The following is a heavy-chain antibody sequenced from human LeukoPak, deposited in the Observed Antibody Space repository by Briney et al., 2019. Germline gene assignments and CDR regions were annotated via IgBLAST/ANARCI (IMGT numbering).Heavy chain of an antibody. CDR1: GGSISSYY. Sequence: PTETLSFTCTVSGGSISSYYWSWIRQPPGKGLEWIGYIYYSGSTNYNPSLKSRVTISVDTSKNQFSLKLSSVTAADTAVYYCVRLLVGLGFDYWGQGTLVSVSS. CDR3: VRLLVGLGFDY. CDR2: IYYSGST. J-gene: IGHJ4*02. D-gene: IGHD6-13*01. V-gene: IGHV4-59*08.